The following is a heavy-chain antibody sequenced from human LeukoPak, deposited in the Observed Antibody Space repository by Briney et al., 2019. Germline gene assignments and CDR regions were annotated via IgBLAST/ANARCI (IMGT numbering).Heavy chain of an antibody. Sequence: PSETLSLTCAVYGGSFSDSYWSWIRQPPGKGLEWIGSMYYSGSTYYNPSLKSRVTISVDTSKNQFSLELTSVTAADTAVYYCARHSGSYLKSALHIWGQGTVVTVSS. J-gene: IGHJ3*02. CDR1: GGSFSDSY. CDR2: MYYSGST. V-gene: IGHV4-34*01. CDR3: ARHSGSYLKSALHI. D-gene: IGHD1-26*01.